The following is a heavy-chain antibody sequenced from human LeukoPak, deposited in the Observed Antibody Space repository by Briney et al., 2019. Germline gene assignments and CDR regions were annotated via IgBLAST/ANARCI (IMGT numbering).Heavy chain of an antibody. CDR3: AGDRVGDGNAYYFV. J-gene: IGHJ4*02. D-gene: IGHD3-10*02. V-gene: IGHV3-23*01. CDR2: TSGTGDSA. CDR1: GFTISSYA. Sequence: GGSLRLSCAASGFTISSYAMSWVRQAPGKGLEWVSGTSGTGDSANYADSVKGRFTISRDTSKNTMYLQMNSLRAEDTAVYYCAGDRVGDGNAYYFVGGQGTLVTVSS.